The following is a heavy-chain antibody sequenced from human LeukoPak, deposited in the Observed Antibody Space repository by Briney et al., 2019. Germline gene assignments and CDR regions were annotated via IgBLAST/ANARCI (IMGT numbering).Heavy chain of an antibody. J-gene: IGHJ5*02. V-gene: IGHV1-69*13. CDR2: IIPIFGTA. CDR3: ARDLASKLEVDWFDP. Sequence: ASVKVSCKASGGTFSSYAISWVRQAPRQGLEWMGGIIPIFGTANYAQKFQGRVTITADESTSTAYMELSSLRSEDTAVYYCARDLASKLEVDWFDPWGQGTLVTVSS. D-gene: IGHD1-1*01. CDR1: GGTFSSYA.